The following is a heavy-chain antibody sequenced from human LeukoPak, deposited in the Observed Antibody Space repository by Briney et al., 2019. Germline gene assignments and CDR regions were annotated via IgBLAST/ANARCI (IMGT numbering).Heavy chain of an antibody. Sequence: PGGSLRLSCAASGFTFSDYYMSWIRQAPGKGLEWVSYISSSGSTIYYADSVKGRFTISRDNAKNSLYLQMNSLRAEDTAVYYCASRVVVTAYDALDIWGQGTMVTVSS. D-gene: IGHD2-21*02. V-gene: IGHV3-11*01. CDR2: ISSSGSTI. CDR1: GFTFSDYY. CDR3: ASRVVVTAYDALDI. J-gene: IGHJ3*02.